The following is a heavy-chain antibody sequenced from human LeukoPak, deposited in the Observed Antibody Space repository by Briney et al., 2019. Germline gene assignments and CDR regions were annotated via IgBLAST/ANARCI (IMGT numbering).Heavy chain of an antibody. Sequence: ASETLSLTCTVSGGSISNYYWNWIRQPPGKGLEWIGYIYYTGSTNYNPSLKSRVTMSVDTSKNQFSLNLQSVTPEDTAVYYCARNLIPEQLVVNFWGQGTLVTVSS. CDR3: ARNLIPEQLVVNF. V-gene: IGHV4-59*01. D-gene: IGHD6-13*01. J-gene: IGHJ4*02. CDR2: IYYTGST. CDR1: GGSISNYY.